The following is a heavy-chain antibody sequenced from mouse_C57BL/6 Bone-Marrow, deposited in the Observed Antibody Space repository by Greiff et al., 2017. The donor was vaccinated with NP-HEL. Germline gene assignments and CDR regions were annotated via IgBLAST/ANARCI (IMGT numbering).Heavy chain of an antibody. CDR2: IAPEDGGT. Sequence: VQLQQSGAELVRPGASVTLSCTASGFNITDYYMHWVKQRPEQGLEWIGRIAPEDGGTEYATQFTGKATMTADTSSNTAYLQLSSLTSEDTAVYYCTLTYYYGSRGWYFDVWGTGTTVTVSS. J-gene: IGHJ1*03. V-gene: IGHV14-1*01. CDR1: GFNITDYY. D-gene: IGHD1-1*01. CDR3: TLTYYYGSRGWYFDV.